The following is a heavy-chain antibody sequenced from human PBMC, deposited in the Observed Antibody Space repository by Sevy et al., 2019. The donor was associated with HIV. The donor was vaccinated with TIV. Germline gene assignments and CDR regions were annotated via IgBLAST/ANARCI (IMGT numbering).Heavy chain of an antibody. J-gene: IGHJ4*02. CDR3: TTSRKQWLVNFDY. CDR2: IKSKTDGGTT. Sequence: GGSLRLSCAASGFTFSNAWMSWVRQAPGKGLEWVGRIKSKTDGGTTDYAAPVKGRFTIGRDDSKNTLYLQMNSLKTEDTAVYYCTTSRKQWLVNFDYWGQGTLVTVSS. D-gene: IGHD6-19*01. V-gene: IGHV3-15*01. CDR1: GFTFSNAW.